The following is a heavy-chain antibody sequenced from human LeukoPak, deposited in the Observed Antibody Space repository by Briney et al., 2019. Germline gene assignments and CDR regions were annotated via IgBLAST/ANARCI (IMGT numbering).Heavy chain of an antibody. V-gene: IGHV1-46*04. J-gene: IGHJ4*02. CDR2: INPSGGST. CDR1: GYTFTSYY. Sequence: ASVKVSCKASGYTFTSYYMHWVRQAPGQGLEWMGIINPSGGSTSYAQKLQGRVTMTRDTSTTTVYMELSSLRSEDTAVYYCARDFHCSGGSCYPPGDYWGQGTLVTVSS. CDR3: ARDFHCSGGSCYPPGDY. D-gene: IGHD2-15*01.